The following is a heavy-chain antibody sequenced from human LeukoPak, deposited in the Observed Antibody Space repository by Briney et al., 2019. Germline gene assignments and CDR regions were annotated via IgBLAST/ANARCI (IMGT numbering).Heavy chain of an antibody. Sequence: NAGGSLRLSCAASGFTFSDYYMSWIRQAPGKGLEWVSYISSSSYTNYADSVKGRFTISRDNAKNSLYLQMNSLRAEDTAVYYCARDGIAAAGTDAFDIWGQGTMVTVSS. CDR1: GFTFSDYY. V-gene: IGHV3-11*05. J-gene: IGHJ3*02. CDR3: ARDGIAAAGTDAFDI. D-gene: IGHD6-13*01. CDR2: ISSSSYT.